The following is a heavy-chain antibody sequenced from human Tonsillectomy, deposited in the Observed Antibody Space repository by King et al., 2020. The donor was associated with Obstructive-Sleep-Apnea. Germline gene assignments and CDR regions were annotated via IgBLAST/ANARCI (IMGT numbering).Heavy chain of an antibody. CDR3: AKDLIAERYCSSTTCDDAFDI. D-gene: IGHD2-2*01. CDR1: GFTFDDYA. J-gene: IGHJ3*02. CDR2: IIWNSGSI. V-gene: IGHV3-9*01. Sequence: VQLVQSGGGLVQPGRSLRLSCAASGFTFDDYAMHWVRQAPGKGLEWVSYIIWNSGSIGYADSVKGRFTISRDNAKNSLYLQMNSLRAEDTALYYCAKDLIAERYCSSTTCDDAFDIWGQGTMVTVSS.